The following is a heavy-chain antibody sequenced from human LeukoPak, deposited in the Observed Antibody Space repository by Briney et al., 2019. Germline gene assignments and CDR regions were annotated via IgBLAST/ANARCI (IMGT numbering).Heavy chain of an antibody. CDR1: GYILTDYY. V-gene: IGHV1/OR15-1*04. D-gene: IGHD3-9*01. Sequence: ASVKVSCKASGYILTDYYMHWVRQAPGQELGWMGRINPNSGGTNYAQKFQGRVTMTRDTSISTAYMELSRLRSDDTAVYYCARDGVLRYFDWLPQYYYYYYMDVWGKGTTVTISS. CDR3: ARDGVLRYFDWLPQYYYYYYMDV. CDR2: INPNSGGT. J-gene: IGHJ6*03.